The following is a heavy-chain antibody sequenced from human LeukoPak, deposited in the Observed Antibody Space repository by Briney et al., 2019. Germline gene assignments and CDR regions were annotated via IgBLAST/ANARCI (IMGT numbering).Heavy chain of an antibody. CDR3: ARRRAVVTAIRTRGAFDI. J-gene: IGHJ3*02. Sequence: SETLSLACTVSCSSISSYYWSWIRQPPGKGLEWIGYIYYSGSTNYNPSLKSRVTISVDTSKNQFSLKLSSVTAADTAVYYCARRRAVVTAIRTRGAFDIWGQGTMVTVSS. V-gene: IGHV4-59*12. D-gene: IGHD2-21*02. CDR2: IYYSGST. CDR1: CSSISSYY.